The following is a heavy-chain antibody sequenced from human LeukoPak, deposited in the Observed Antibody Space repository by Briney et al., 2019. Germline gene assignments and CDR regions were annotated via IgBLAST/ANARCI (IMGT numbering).Heavy chain of an antibody. CDR2: IRSKAYGGTT. CDR3: TRDLTDTYPNDYYFDY. V-gene: IGHV3-49*03. CDR1: GFTFGDYA. D-gene: IGHD1-1*01. Sequence: GGSLRLSCTASGFTFGDYAMSWFRQAPGKGLEWVGFIRSKAYGGTTEYAASVKGRFTISRDDSKSIAYLQMNSLKTEDTAVYYCTRDLTDTYPNDYYFDYWGQGTLVTVSS. J-gene: IGHJ4*02.